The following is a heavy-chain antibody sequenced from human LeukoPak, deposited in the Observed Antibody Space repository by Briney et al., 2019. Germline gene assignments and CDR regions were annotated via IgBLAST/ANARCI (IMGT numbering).Heavy chain of an antibody. J-gene: IGHJ4*02. V-gene: IGHV4-34*01. CDR3: ARVPRGYYFDY. CDR1: GGSFSGYY. D-gene: IGHD1-26*01. CDR2: INHSGST. Sequence: SETLSLTCAVYGGSFSGYYWSWIRQPPGKGLEWIGEINHSGSTNYNPSLKSRVTISVDTSKNQFSLKLSSVTAADTAVYYCARVPRGYYFDYWGQGTLATVSS.